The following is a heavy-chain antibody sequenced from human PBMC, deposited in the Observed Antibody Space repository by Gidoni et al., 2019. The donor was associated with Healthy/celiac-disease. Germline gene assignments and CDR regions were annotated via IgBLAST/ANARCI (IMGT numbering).Heavy chain of an antibody. J-gene: IGHJ4*02. Sequence: EVQLVESGGGLVKPGGSLRLSCAASGFTFSSYSMNWVRQAPGKGLEWVSSISSSSSYIYYADSVKGRFTISRDNAKNSLYLQMNSLRAEDTAVYYCARRGVLRGFGEIDDFDYWGQGTLVTVSS. V-gene: IGHV3-21*01. D-gene: IGHD3-10*01. CDR1: GFTFSSYS. CDR3: ARRGVLRGFGEIDDFDY. CDR2: ISSSSSYI.